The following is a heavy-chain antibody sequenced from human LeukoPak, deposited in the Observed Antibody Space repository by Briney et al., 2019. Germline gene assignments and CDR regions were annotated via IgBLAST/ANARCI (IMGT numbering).Heavy chain of an antibody. CDR1: GYSLTELS. D-gene: IGHD3-22*01. CDR2: FDPEDGET. V-gene: IGHV1-24*01. Sequence: ASVNVSCKVSGYSLTELSMQWVRQAPGKGLEWMGGFDPEDGETIYAEKFQGRVTMTEDTSTDTAYMELSSLRSGDTAVYYCAADRADFDSSGYALDYWGQGTLVTVSS. J-gene: IGHJ4*02. CDR3: AADRADFDSSGYALDY.